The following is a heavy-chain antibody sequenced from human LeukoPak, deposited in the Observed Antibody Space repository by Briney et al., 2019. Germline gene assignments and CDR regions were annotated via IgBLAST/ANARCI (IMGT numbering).Heavy chain of an antibody. J-gene: IGHJ4*02. CDR1: GFTFSGYA. CDR2: ISYDGSNK. D-gene: IGHD3-3*01. CDR3: ARVDYDFWSGYPDY. V-gene: IGHV3-30-3*01. Sequence: PGRSLRLSCAASGFTFSGYAMHWVRQAPGKGLEWVAVISYDGSNKYYADSVKGRFTISRDNSKNTLYLQMNSLRAEDTAVYYCARVDYDFWSGYPDYWGQGTLVTVSS.